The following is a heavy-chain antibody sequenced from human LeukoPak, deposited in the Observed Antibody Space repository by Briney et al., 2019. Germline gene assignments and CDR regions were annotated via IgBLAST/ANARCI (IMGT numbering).Heavy chain of an antibody. V-gene: IGHV4-59*08. CDR1: GGSISSEY. D-gene: IGHD3-10*01. J-gene: IGHJ4*02. Sequence: SETLSLTCTVSGGSISSEYWQWIRQPPGKGLEWIGYIYNSGSNNYNPSLKSRVTIPIDTSKNQFSLKLTSVTAADTAVYYCATRGYWGQGTLVTVSS. CDR2: IYNSGSN. CDR3: ATRGY.